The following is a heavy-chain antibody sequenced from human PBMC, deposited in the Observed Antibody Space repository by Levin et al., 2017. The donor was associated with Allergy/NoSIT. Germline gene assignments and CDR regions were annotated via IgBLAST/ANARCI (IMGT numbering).Heavy chain of an antibody. J-gene: IGHJ6*03. CDR2: ISWNSGSI. V-gene: IGHV3-9*01. CDR3: AKDSAMYYYCSMDV. CDR1: GFTFDDYA. D-gene: IGHD2-2*01. Sequence: PGGSLRLSCAASGFTFDDYAMHWVRQAPGKGLEWVSGISWNSGSIGYADSVKGRFTISRDNAKNSLYLQMNSLRAEDTALYSCAKDSAMYYYCSMDVWGQGTTVTVSS.